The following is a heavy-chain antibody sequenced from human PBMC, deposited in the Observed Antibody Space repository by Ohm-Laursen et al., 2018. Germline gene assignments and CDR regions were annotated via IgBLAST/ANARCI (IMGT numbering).Heavy chain of an antibody. Sequence: LSLTCAVSGFTFDRYAMHWVRQPPGRGLEWVSSVTWNSDRLGYVDSVKGRFTISRDNAKNSLYLQMNSLRAEDTAVYYCARDAGVLGAAAGFFDYWGQGTLVTVSS. V-gene: IGHV3-9*01. CDR2: VTWNSDRL. CDR3: ARDAGVLGAAAGFFDY. D-gene: IGHD6-13*01. J-gene: IGHJ4*02. CDR1: GFTFDRYA.